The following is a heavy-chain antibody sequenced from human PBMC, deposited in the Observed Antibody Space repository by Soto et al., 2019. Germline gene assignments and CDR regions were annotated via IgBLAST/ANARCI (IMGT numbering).Heavy chain of an antibody. CDR1: GFTFSSYW. Sequence: GGSLRLSCAASGFTFSSYWMSWVRQAPGKGLEWVANIKQDGSEKYYVDSVKGRFTISRDNAKNSLYLQMNSLRAEDTAVYYCARDFFSCSTSCYGEATTSLDWGPIWGQGTMVTVSS. D-gene: IGHD2-2*01. CDR3: ARDFFSCSTSCYGEATTSLDWGPI. J-gene: IGHJ3*02. V-gene: IGHV3-7*01. CDR2: IKQDGSEK.